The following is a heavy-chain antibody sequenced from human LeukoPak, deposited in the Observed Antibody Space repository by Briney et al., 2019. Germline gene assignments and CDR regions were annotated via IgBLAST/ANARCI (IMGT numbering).Heavy chain of an antibody. CDR1: GFTFSSYA. J-gene: IGHJ4*02. D-gene: IGHD6-6*01. Sequence: RSGGSLRLSCAASGFTFSSYAMHWVRQAPGKGLEWVAVISYDGSNKYYADSVKGRFTISRDNSKNTLYLQMNSLRAEDTAVYYCAREDSSSLDYWGQGTLVTVSS. V-gene: IGHV3-30-3*01. CDR3: AREDSSSLDY. CDR2: ISYDGSNK.